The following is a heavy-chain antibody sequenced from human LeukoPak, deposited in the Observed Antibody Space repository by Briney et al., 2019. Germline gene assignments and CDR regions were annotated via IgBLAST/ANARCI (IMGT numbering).Heavy chain of an antibody. J-gene: IGHJ4*02. CDR3: ARITSDIVVVVAATRTYYFDY. CDR2: INHSGST. CDR1: GGSFSGYY. Sequence: SETLSLTCAVYGGSFSGYYWSWIRQPPGKGLEWIGEINHSGSTNYNPSLKGRVTISVDTSKNQFSLKLSSVTAADTAVYYCARITSDIVVVVAATRTYYFDYWGQGTLVTVSS. D-gene: IGHD2-15*01. V-gene: IGHV4-34*01.